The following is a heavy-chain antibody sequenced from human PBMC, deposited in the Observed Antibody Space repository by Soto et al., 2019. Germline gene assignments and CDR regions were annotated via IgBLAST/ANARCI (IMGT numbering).Heavy chain of an antibody. Sequence: EVQLVESGGGLVKPGGSLRLSCAASGFTFTRYSMNWVRQAPGKGLEWVSSISSTTNYIYYGDSMKGRFTISRDNAKNSLYLEMNSLRAADTAVYYCARESGDLTSNFDYWGQGTLVTVSS. D-gene: IGHD3-10*01. CDR2: ISSTTNYI. CDR3: ARESGDLTSNFDY. J-gene: IGHJ4*02. CDR1: GFTFTRYS. V-gene: IGHV3-21*06.